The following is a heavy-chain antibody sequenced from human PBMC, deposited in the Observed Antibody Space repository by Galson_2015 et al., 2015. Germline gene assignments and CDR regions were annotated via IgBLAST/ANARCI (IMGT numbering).Heavy chain of an antibody. D-gene: IGHD2-2*01. Sequence: SLRLSCAASGFTSTSYWMHWVRQAPGKGLVWVSRVNNDGSDTNCADSVKGRFTISRDNAKNTLYLRMNSLRADDTAVYYCVRDLPTAAVLFDYWGQGTLVTVSS. CDR1: GFTSTSYW. V-gene: IGHV3-74*01. CDR3: VRDLPTAAVLFDY. CDR2: VNNDGSDT. J-gene: IGHJ4*02.